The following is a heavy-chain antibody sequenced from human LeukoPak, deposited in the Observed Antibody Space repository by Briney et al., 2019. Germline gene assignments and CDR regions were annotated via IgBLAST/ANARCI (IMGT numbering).Heavy chain of an antibody. D-gene: IGHD3-9*01. Sequence: ANIKXDGSEKYYXXXXXXXXTIXRDNAKNSLYLQMNSLRAEDTAVYYCARDAILTGRFDYWGQGSLVTVSS. CDR3: ARDAILTGRFDY. J-gene: IGHJ4*02. V-gene: IGHV3-7*04. CDR2: IKXDGSEK.